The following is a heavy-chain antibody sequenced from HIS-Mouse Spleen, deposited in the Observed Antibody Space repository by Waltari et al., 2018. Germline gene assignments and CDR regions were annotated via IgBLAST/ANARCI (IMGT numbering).Heavy chain of an antibody. CDR1: GGSISSSSYY. V-gene: IGHV4-39*07. J-gene: IGHJ2*01. Sequence: QLQLQESGPGLVKPSETLSLTCTVSGGSISSSSYYWGWMRQPPGKGLEWSGSIYYSGSTYDNPSLKSRVTISVDTSKNQFSRKLSSVTAADTAVYYCAREIPYSSSWYDWYFDLWGRGTLVTVSS. D-gene: IGHD6-13*01. CDR3: AREIPYSSSWYDWYFDL. CDR2: IYYSGST.